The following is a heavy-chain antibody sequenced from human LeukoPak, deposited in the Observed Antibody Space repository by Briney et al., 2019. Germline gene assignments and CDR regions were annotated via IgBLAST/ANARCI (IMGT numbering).Heavy chain of an antibody. J-gene: IGHJ4*02. D-gene: IGHD3-10*02. Sequence: GRSLRLSCAASGFTFSSYAIHWVRQAPGKGLEWVAVISYDGSNKYYADSVQGRFTIFRDNSKNTLYLQMNSLRAEDRAMYYCARALCDNNRCSSYFDSWGQGTLVTVSS. V-gene: IGHV3-30-3*01. CDR3: ARALCDNNRCSSYFDS. CDR2: ISYDGSNK. CDR1: GFTFSSYA.